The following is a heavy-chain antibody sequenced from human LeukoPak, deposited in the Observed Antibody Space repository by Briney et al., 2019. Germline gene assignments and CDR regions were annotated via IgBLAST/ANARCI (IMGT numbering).Heavy chain of an antibody. CDR1: GFTFSSYW. Sequence: PGGSLRLSCAASGFTFSSYWMSWVRQAPGKGLEWVANIKQDGSEKYYVDSVKGRFTISRDNAKNSLYLQMNSLRAEDTAVYYCARVKVGIAVAGRRSRWFDPWGQGTLVTVSS. CDR3: ARVKVGIAVAGRRSRWFDP. D-gene: IGHD6-19*01. CDR2: IKQDGSEK. J-gene: IGHJ5*02. V-gene: IGHV3-7*01.